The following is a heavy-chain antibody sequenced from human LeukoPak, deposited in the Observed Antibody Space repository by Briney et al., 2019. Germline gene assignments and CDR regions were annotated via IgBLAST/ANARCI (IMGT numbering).Heavy chain of an antibody. CDR1: GGSISSGDYY. V-gene: IGHV4-30-4*01. J-gene: IGHJ5*02. CDR2: IYYSGST. CDR3: ARVSGDNGGDWFDP. Sequence: PSETLSLTCIVSGGSISSGDYYWSWIRQPPGKGLEWIGYIYYSGSTYYNPSLKSRVTISVDTSKNQFSLKLSSVTAADTAVYYCARVSGDNGGDWFDPWGQGTLVTVSS. D-gene: IGHD4-23*01.